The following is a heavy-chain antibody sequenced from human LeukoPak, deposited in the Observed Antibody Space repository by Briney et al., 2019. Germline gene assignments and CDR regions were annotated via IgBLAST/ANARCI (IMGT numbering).Heavy chain of an antibody. Sequence: SETLSLTCAVYGGSFSGYYWSWIRQPPGKGLEWIGEINHSGSTIYNPSLKSRVTISVDTSKNQFSLKLSSVTAADTAVYYCARAILWFSLNHYYYYMDVWGKGTTVTVSS. J-gene: IGHJ6*03. CDR3: ARAILWFSLNHYYYYMDV. CDR2: INHSGST. V-gene: IGHV4-34*01. D-gene: IGHD3-10*01. CDR1: GGSFSGYY.